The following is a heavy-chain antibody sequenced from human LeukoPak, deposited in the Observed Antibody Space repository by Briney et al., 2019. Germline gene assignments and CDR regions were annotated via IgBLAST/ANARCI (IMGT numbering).Heavy chain of an antibody. CDR3: ARDDGYCSNTNCSRAFDI. J-gene: IGHJ3*02. D-gene: IGHD2-2*03. Sequence: PSETLSLTCTVSGGSISSGVYCWSWIRQRPGEGLQWIGYICSSGSAYYNPSLKSRVTMSIDTSNNQFSLKLNSVTAADTAVYYCARDDGYCSNTNCSRAFDIWGQGTMVTVSS. CDR1: GGSISSGVYC. V-gene: IGHV4-31*03. CDR2: ICSSGSA.